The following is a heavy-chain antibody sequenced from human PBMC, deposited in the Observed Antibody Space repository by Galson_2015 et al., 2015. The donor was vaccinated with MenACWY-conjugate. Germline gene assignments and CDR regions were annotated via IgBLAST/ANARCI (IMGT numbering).Heavy chain of an antibody. CDR1: GIAFSSNA. Sequence: LRLSCAASGIAFSSNAMNWVRQAPGKGLEWVSGIGTGGGTYYADSVKGRFTISRDNSKNMVYLQMNSLRAEDTAIYYCAKFKYSTSWSNTHGMDVWGQGTTVTVSS. CDR3: AKFKYSTSWSNTHGMDV. CDR2: IGTGGGT. V-gene: IGHV3-23*01. D-gene: IGHD2-2*01. J-gene: IGHJ6*02.